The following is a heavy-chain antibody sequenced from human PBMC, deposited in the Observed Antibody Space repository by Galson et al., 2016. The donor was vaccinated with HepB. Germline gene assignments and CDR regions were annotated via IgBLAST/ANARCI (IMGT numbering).Heavy chain of an antibody. V-gene: IGHV4-59*01. CDR1: SGSMISGYY. CDR2: ISYTGNT. J-gene: IGHJ4*02. CDR3: VSDGWGSSHFEY. Sequence: ETLSLTCTVSSGSMISGYYWSWIRQPPGKRLEWIGFISYTGNTNYNPSLESRGTISVDTSKNQLSLRLSSVTAADTAVYFCVSDGWGSSHFEYWGQGTLVTVSS. D-gene: IGHD3-10*01.